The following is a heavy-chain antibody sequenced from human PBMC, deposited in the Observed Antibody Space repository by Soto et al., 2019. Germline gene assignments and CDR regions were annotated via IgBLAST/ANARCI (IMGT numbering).Heavy chain of an antibody. CDR2: INPNSGGT. Sequence: QVQLVQSGAEVKKPGASVKVSCKASGYTFTGYYMHWVRQAPGQGLEWMGWINPNSGGTNYAQKVQGWVTMTRDTSISTAYMELSRLRSDDTAVYYCATASTGYQSSGYFDYWGQGTLVTVSS. D-gene: IGHD3-9*01. V-gene: IGHV1-2*04. J-gene: IGHJ4*02. CDR1: GYTFTGYY. CDR3: ATASTGYQSSGYFDY.